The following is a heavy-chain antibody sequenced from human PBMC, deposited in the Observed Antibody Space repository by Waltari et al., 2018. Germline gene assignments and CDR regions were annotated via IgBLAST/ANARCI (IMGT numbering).Heavy chain of an antibody. J-gene: IGHJ4*02. Sequence: QLQLQESGPGLVTPSGTLSLTCTVSDASISSGASYWGWIRQPPGKGLEWIGSIYYSGTTSYNPSLRSRVTMSVDTSKKQFSLKLSSVTAADTAVYYCARSLHVFKAAAGMFDYWGQGTLVTVSS. V-gene: IGHV4-39*01. D-gene: IGHD6-13*01. CDR3: ARSLHVFKAAAGMFDY. CDR1: DASISSGASY. CDR2: IYYSGTT.